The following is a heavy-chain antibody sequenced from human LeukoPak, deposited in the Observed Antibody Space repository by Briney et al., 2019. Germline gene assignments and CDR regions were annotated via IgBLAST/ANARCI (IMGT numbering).Heavy chain of an antibody. D-gene: IGHD3-22*01. CDR2: IYYSGST. CDR3: ARHESIYDGSGLFDY. CDR1: GGSISSYY. V-gene: IGHV4-39*01. Sequence: SETLSLTCTVSGGSISSYYWGWIRQPPGKGLEWIGSIYYSGSTYYNPSLKSRVTISVGTSKNQFSLKLSSVTAADTAVFYCARHESIYDGSGLFDYWGQGTLVTVSS. J-gene: IGHJ4*02.